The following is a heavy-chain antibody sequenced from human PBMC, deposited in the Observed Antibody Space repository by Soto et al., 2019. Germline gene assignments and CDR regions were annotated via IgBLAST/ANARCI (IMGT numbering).Heavy chain of an antibody. Sequence: PVESLKISCKVSGYNFTSYWIAWVRQRPWKGLEWMGIIYPGDSDTRYSPSFQGQVTFSVDKSISTAYLEWNSLKTSDSAMYYCARARSGALDVWGQGNTVTVSS. CDR3: ARARSGALDV. V-gene: IGHV5-51*01. D-gene: IGHD1-26*01. J-gene: IGHJ6*02. CDR1: GYNFTSYW. CDR2: IYPGDSDT.